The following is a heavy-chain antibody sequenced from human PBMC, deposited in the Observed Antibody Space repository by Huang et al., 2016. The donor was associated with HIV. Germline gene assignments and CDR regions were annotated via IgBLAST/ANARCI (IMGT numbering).Heavy chain of an antibody. V-gene: IGHV4-39*02. Sequence: LQESGPGLVGPSETLSLTCAVSGDSINSNTFYWGWIRRPPGKALEWIGSIYYSGTTYYNPALKRRARIAVDASKKRIFLHLRSGTAADTGVYYCARTGVAVSDDPEYFQHWGQGALGTIS. CDR1: GDSINSNTFY. CDR3: ARTGVAVSDDPEYFQH. CDR2: IYYSGTT. J-gene: IGHJ1*01. D-gene: IGHD3-3*01.